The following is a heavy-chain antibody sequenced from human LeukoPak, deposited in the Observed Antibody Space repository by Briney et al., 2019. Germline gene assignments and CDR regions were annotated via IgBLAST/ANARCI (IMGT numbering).Heavy chain of an antibody. V-gene: IGHV3-15*01. Sequence: PGGSLRLSCAASGFTFSNAWMSWVRQAPGKGLERVGRIKSKTDGGTTDYAAPVKGRFTISRDDSKNTLYLQMNSLKTEDTAVYYCTQGLRWLQLPNYWGQGTLVTVSS. CDR3: TQGLRWLQLPNY. D-gene: IGHD5-24*01. CDR2: IKSKTDGGTT. CDR1: GFTFSNAW. J-gene: IGHJ4*02.